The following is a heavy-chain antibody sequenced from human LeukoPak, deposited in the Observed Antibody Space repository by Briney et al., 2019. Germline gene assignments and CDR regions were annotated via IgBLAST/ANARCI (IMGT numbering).Heavy chain of an antibody. CDR2: INHSGST. V-gene: IGHV4-34*01. CDR3: ARDHGRITMVRGVNVYPTPFDY. D-gene: IGHD3-10*01. CDR1: GGSFSGYY. J-gene: IGHJ4*02. Sequence: PSETLSLTCAVYGGSFSGYYWSWLRQPPGKGLEWIGEINHSGSTNYNPSLKSRVTISVDTSKNQFSLKLSSVTAADTAVYYCARDHGRITMVRGVNVYPTPFDYWGQGTLVTVSS.